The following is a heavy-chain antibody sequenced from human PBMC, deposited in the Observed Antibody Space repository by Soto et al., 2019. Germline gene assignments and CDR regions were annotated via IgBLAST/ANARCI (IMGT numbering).Heavy chain of an antibody. CDR1: GFTFSSYG. V-gene: IGHV3-33*01. D-gene: IGHD4-17*01. J-gene: IGHJ3*02. Sequence: QVQLVESGGGVVQPGRSLRLSCAASGFTFSSYGMHWVRKAPGKGLEWVAVIWYDGSNKYYADSVKGRFTISRDNSKNTLYLQMNSLRAEDTAVYYCARDSYGDYNDAFDIWGQGTMVTVSS. CDR3: ARDSYGDYNDAFDI. CDR2: IWYDGSNK.